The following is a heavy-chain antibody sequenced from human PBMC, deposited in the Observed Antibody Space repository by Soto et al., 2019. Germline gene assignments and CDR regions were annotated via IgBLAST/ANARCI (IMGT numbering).Heavy chain of an antibody. CDR1: GGSFSGYY. J-gene: IGHJ4*02. Sequence: PSETLSLTCAVYGGSFSGYYWSWIRQPPGKGLEWIGEINHSGSTNYNPSLKSRVTISVDTSNNQFSPKLSSVTAADTAVYYCASWYYYDSSGYCFDYWGQGTLVTVSS. D-gene: IGHD3-22*01. V-gene: IGHV4-34*01. CDR2: INHSGST. CDR3: ASWYYYDSSGYCFDY.